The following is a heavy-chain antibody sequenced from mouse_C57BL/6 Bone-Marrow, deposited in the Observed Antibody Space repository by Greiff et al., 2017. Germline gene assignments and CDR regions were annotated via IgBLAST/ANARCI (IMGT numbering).Heavy chain of an antibody. CDR1: GYTFTSYG. Sequence: QVQLKESGAELARPGASVKLSCKASGYTFTSYGISWVKQRTGQGLEWIGEIYPRRGNTYYNEKFKGKATLTADKSSSTAYMELRSLTSEDSAVYFCAIYYPWFAYWGQGTLVTVSA. CDR2: IYPRRGNT. D-gene: IGHD1-1*01. CDR3: AIYYPWFAY. V-gene: IGHV1-81*01. J-gene: IGHJ3*01.